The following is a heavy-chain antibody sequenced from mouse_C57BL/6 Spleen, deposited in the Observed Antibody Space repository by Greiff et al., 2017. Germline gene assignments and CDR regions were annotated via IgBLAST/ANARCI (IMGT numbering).Heavy chain of an antibody. CDR2: INPSSGYT. D-gene: IGHD2-3*01. V-gene: IGHV1-4*01. CDR3: ARGGYYSYYFDY. CDR1: GYTFTSYT. J-gene: IGHJ2*01. Sequence: VQLQQSGAELARPGASVKMSCKASGYTFTSYTMHWVKQRPGQGLEWIGYINPSSGYTKYNQKFKDKATLTADKSSSTAYMQLSSLTSEDSAVYYCARGGYYSYYFDYWGQGTTLTVSS.